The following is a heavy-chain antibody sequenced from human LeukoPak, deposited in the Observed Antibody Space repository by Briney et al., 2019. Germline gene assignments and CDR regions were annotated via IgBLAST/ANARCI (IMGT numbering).Heavy chain of an antibody. CDR1: GYTFTGYY. D-gene: IGHD3-3*01. V-gene: IGHV1-2*02. Sequence: ASVKVSFKASGYTFTGYYMHWVRQAPGQGLEWMGWINPNSGGTNYAQKFQGRVTMTRDTSISTAYMELSRLRSDDTAVYYCARDVRSTIFGVVTRTYYFDYWGQGTLVTVSS. J-gene: IGHJ4*02. CDR2: INPNSGGT. CDR3: ARDVRSTIFGVVTRTYYFDY.